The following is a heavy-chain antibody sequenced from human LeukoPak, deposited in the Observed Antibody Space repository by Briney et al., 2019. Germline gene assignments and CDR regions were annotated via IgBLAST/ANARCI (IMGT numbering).Heavy chain of an antibody. CDR3: ARRRDTARYYGMDV. CDR1: GFTFSSYD. D-gene: IGHD5-18*01. CDR2: VSSSGSSI. Sequence: GGSLRLSCATSGFTFSSYDMNWVRQAPGKGLEWVSYVSSSGSSISHADSVKGRFTVSRDNAKNSLYLQMNSLRAEDTAVYYCARRRDTARYYGMDVWGKGTTVTVSS. J-gene: IGHJ6*04. V-gene: IGHV3-48*03.